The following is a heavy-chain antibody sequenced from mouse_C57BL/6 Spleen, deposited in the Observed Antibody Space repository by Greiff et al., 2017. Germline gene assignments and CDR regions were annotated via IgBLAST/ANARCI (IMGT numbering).Heavy chain of an antibody. CDR3: ARGGSNYRDYYAMDY. J-gene: IGHJ4*01. D-gene: IGHD2-5*01. Sequence: VQLQQSGAELVKPGASVKLSCKASGYTFTSYWMHWVKQRPGPGLEWIGRIDPNSGGTKYNEKFKSKATLTVDKPSSTAYMQLSSLTSEDSAVYYCARGGSNYRDYYAMDYWGQGTSVTVSS. CDR1: GYTFTSYW. V-gene: IGHV1-72*01. CDR2: IDPNSGGT.